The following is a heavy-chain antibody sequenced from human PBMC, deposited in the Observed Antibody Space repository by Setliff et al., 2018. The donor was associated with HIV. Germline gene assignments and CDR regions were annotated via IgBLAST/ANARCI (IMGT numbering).Heavy chain of an antibody. CDR3: ARQYYGSGNYYYYMDD. CDR1: GGSITSSSSY. V-gene: IGHV4-39*01. CDR2: MFYSGST. Sequence: PSETLSLTCTVSGGSITSSSSYWGWIRQPPGKGLGWIGSMFYSGSTSYNPSLKSRVTISVDTSKKQLSLKLSSVTAADTAVYYCARQYYGSGNYYYYMDDWGKGTTVTVSS. J-gene: IGHJ6*03. D-gene: IGHD3-10*01.